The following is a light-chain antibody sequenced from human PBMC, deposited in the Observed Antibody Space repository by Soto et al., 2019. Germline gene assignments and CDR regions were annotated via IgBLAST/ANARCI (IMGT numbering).Light chain of an antibody. CDR2: AAS. J-gene: IGKJ2*01. V-gene: IGKV1-8*01. CDR3: QQYYSYPT. Sequence: AIRMTQSPSSFSASTGDRVTITCRASQGISSYLAWYQQKPGKAPKLLIYAASTLQSGVPSRFSGSGSGTDFTLTISCLQSEDFATYYCQQYYSYPTFGQWTKVDIK. CDR1: QGISSY.